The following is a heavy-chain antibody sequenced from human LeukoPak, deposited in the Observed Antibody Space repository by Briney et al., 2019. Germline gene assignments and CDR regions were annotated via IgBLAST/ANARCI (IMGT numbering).Heavy chain of an antibody. V-gene: IGHV1-2*02. Sequence: GASVKVSCKASGYTFTGYYMHWVRQAPGQGLEWMGWINPNSGGTNYAQKFQGRVTMTRDTSISTAYMELSRLRSDDTAVYYCARDSYYYGSGSYSSPSSYYYYMDVWGKGTTVTISS. CDR3: ARDSYYYGSGSYSSPSSYYYYMDV. CDR2: INPNSGGT. J-gene: IGHJ6*03. D-gene: IGHD3-10*01. CDR1: GYTFTGYY.